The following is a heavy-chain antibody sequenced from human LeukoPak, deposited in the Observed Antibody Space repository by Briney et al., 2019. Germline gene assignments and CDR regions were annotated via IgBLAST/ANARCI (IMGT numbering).Heavy chain of an antibody. CDR1: GGSISSSSHY. CDR2: ISDSGGRT. D-gene: IGHD6-19*01. V-gene: IGHV3-23*01. CDR3: AILIAVAGPATFY. J-gene: IGHJ4*02. Sequence: PSETLSLTCTVSGGSISSSSHYWGWIRQPPGKGLEWVSSISDSGGRTFYADSVKGRFTISRDNSNNTLYLQMNSLRAEDTAVYYCAILIAVAGPATFYWGQGTLVTVSS.